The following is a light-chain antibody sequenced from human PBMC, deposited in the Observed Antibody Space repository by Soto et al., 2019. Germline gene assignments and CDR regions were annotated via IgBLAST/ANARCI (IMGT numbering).Light chain of an antibody. V-gene: IGKV3-11*01. J-gene: IGKJ1*01. Sequence: EIVFTQSPATVSFSPGERATLSCRASQSISNSLAWYQHKPGQASRLLIYDASNRATGIPARFSGSGSGTEFTLTISSLQSEDFAVYYCQQYNNWPPWTFGQGTKVDIK. CDR2: DAS. CDR1: QSISNS. CDR3: QQYNNWPPWT.